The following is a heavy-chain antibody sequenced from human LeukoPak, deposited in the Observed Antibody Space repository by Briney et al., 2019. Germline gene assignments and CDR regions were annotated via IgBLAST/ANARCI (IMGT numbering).Heavy chain of an antibody. V-gene: IGHV4-59*12. CDR1: GGSISNYY. D-gene: IGHD2-21*02. CDR3: AGAYCGGDCYSGRAFDI. J-gene: IGHJ3*02. CDR2: IYYSGST. Sequence: SETLSLTCTVSGGSISNYYWGWIRQPPGKGLEWIGYIYYSGSTNYNPSLKSRVTISVDTSKNQFSLKLSSVTAADTAVYYCAGAYCGGDCYSGRAFDIWGQGTMVTVSS.